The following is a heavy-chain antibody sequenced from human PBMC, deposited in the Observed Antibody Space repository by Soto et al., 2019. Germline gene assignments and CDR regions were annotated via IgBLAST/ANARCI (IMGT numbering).Heavy chain of an antibody. CDR2: IDPSDSYT. CDR3: XXXXPGMELXGETNYYYYGMDV. V-gene: IGHV5-10-1*01. Sequence: SLKISCKGSGYSFTSYWISWVRQMPGKGLEWMGRIDPSDSYTNYSPSFQGHVTISADKSISTAYLQWSSLKASDTAMYYCXXXXPGMELXGETNYYYYGMDVWGQGTTVTVSS. CDR1: GYSFTSYW. D-gene: IGHD1-26*01. J-gene: IGHJ6*02.